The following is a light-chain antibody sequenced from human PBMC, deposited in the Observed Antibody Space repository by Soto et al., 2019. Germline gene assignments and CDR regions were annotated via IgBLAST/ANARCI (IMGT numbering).Light chain of an antibody. CDR1: SSDVGGYNY. J-gene: IGLJ2*01. CDR3: SSYTSSSTPVV. Sequence: QSALTQPASVSGSPGQSITLTCTGTSSDVGGYNYVSWHQQHPGKAPKLMIYDVSNRPSGVSNRFSGSKSGNTASLTISGLQAEYEADYYCSSYTSSSTPVVFGGGTKLTVL. V-gene: IGLV2-14*01. CDR2: DVS.